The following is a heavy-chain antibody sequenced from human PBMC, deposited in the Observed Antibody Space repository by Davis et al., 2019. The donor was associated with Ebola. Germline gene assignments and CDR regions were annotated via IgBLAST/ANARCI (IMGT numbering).Heavy chain of an antibody. CDR1: GFTVSSNY. J-gene: IGHJ4*02. CDR3: AKAPLTYIVGAYFDY. D-gene: IGHD1-26*01. V-gene: IGHV3-66*02. Sequence: GESLKISCAASGFTVSSNYMSWVRQAPGKGLEWVSVIYSGGSTYYADSVKGRFTISRDNSKNTLYLQMNSLRAEDTAVYYCAKAPLTYIVGAYFDYWGQGTLVTVSS. CDR2: IYSGGST.